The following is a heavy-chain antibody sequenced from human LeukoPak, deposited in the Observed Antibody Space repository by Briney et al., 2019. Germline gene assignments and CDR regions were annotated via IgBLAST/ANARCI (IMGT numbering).Heavy chain of an antibody. V-gene: IGHV4-34*01. CDR1: GGSFSGYY. J-gene: IGHJ4*02. D-gene: IGHD4-11*01. CDR3: ARSGHVGVTDY. Sequence: PSETLSLTCAVYGGSFSGYYWSWIRQPPGKGLEWTGEINHSGSTNYNPSLKSRVTISVDTSKNQFSLKLSSVTAADTAVYYCARSGHVGVTDYWGQGTLVTVSS. CDR2: INHSGST.